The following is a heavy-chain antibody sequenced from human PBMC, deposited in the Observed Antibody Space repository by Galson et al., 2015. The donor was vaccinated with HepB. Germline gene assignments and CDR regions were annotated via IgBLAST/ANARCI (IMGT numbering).Heavy chain of an antibody. Sequence: SLRLSCAASGFTFSSYWMSWVRQAPGKGLEWVANIKQDGSEKYYVDSVKGRFTISRDNAKNSLYLQMNSLRAEDTAVYYCARDPYSSSPYYYYYGMDVWGQGTTVTVSS. CDR2: IKQDGSEK. D-gene: IGHD6-13*01. CDR3: ARDPYSSSPYYYYYGMDV. CDR1: GFTFSSYW. V-gene: IGHV3-7*03. J-gene: IGHJ6*02.